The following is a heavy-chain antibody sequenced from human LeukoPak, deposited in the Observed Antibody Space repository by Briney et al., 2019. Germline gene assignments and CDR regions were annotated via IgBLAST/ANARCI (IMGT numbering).Heavy chain of an antibody. CDR2: ISGSGGST. D-gene: IGHD2-2*02. CDR1: GFTFSSYA. J-gene: IGHJ6*02. CDR3: AEEYPTAAIYYYYYGMDV. V-gene: IGHV3-23*01. Sequence: QTGGSLRLSCAASGFTFSSYAMSWVRQAPGKGLEWVSAISGSGGSTYYADSVKGRFTISRDNSKNTLYLQMNSLRAEDTAVYYCAEEYPTAAIYYYYYGMDVWGQGTTVTVSS.